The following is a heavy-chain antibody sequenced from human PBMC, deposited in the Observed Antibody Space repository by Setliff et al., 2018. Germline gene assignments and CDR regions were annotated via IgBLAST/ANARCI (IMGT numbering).Heavy chain of an antibody. V-gene: IGHV4-38-2*02. CDR1: GYSISSGYY. J-gene: IGHJ4*02. CDR2: FFHTGNT. D-gene: IGHD3-3*02. CDR3: ARHLWGRYMAESSDYFDY. Sequence: PSETLSLTCTVSGYSISSGYYWGWIRQPTGKGLEWLGSFFHTGNTYYNPSLEGRVTISVDTSNNQFSLKLSSVTAADTAVYYCARHLWGRYMAESSDYFDYWGQGSLVTVS.